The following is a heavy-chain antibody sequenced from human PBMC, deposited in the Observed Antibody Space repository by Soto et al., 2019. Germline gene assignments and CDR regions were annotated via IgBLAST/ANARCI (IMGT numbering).Heavy chain of an antibody. CDR2: ISSSSSYI. CDR3: ARDASPSGYDTFDY. V-gene: IGHV3-21*01. Sequence: EVQLVESGGGLVKPGGSLRLSCAASGFTFSSYSMNWVRQAPGKGLEWVSSISSSSSYIYYADSVKGRFTISRDNAKNSLYLQMNSLRAEDTAVYYCARDASPSGYDTFDYWGQGTLVTVSS. CDR1: GFTFSSYS. D-gene: IGHD5-12*01. J-gene: IGHJ4*02.